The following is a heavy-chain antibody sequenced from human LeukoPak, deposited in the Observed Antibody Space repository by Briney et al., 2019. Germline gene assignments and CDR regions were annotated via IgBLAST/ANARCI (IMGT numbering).Heavy chain of an antibody. V-gene: IGHV4-38-2*02. Sequence: SETLSLTCTVSGYSISSGYYWGWIRQPPGKGLEWIGSIYHSGGTYYNPSLKSRVTISVDTSKNQFSLKLSSVTAADTAVYYCARDRKGAFDIWGQGTMVTVSS. D-gene: IGHD1-14*01. CDR2: IYHSGGT. J-gene: IGHJ3*02. CDR1: GYSISSGYY. CDR3: ARDRKGAFDI.